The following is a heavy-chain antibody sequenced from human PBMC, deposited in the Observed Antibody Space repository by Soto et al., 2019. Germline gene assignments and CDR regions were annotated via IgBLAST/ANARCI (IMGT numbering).Heavy chain of an antibody. CDR2: IYYSGST. V-gene: IGHV4-31*03. CDR1: GGSISSGGYY. CDR3: ARVRSAAGNYYYYYMDV. J-gene: IGHJ6*03. Sequence: QVQLQESGPGLVKPSQTLSLTCTVSGGSISSGGYYWSWIRQHPGKGLEWIGYIYYSGSTYYNPSLKSRVTISVDTSKNQFSLKLSSVTAAATAVYYCARVRSAAGNYYYYYMDVWGKGTTVTVSS. D-gene: IGHD6-13*01.